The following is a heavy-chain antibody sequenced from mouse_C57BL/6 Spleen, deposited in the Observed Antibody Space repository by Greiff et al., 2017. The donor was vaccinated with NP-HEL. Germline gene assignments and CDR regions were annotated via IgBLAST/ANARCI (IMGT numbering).Heavy chain of an antibody. CDR2: ISYDGSN. V-gene: IGHV3-6*01. D-gene: IGHD2-3*01. J-gene: IGHJ2*01. Sequence: EVKLQESGPGLVKPSQSLSLTCSVTGYSITSGYYWNWIRQFPGNKLEWMGYISYDGSNNYNPSLKNRISITRDTSKNQFFLKLNSVTTEDTATYYCARAEGRYDGYFHYWGQGTTLTVSS. CDR3: ARAEGRYDGYFHY. CDR1: GYSITSGYY.